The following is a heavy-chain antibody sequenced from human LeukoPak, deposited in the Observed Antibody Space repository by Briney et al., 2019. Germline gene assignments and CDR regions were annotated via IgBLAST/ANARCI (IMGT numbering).Heavy chain of an antibody. CDR3: AREGIVWRITRVRGVIIPARCFDP. J-gene: IGHJ5*02. Sequence: SETLSLTCAVYGGSFSGYYWSWIRQPPGKGLEWIGEINHSGSTNYNPSLKSRVTISVDTSKNQFSLKLSSVTAADTAVYYCAREGIVWRITRVRGVIIPARCFDPGARETLVTVPS. CDR1: GGSFSGYY. CDR2: INHSGST. D-gene: IGHD3-10*01. V-gene: IGHV4-34*01.